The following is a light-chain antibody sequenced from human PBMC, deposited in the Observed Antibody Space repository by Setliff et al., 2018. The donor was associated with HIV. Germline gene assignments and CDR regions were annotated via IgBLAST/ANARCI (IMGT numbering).Light chain of an antibody. CDR2: EVR. V-gene: IGLV2-14*01. J-gene: IGLJ1*01. Sequence: ALTQPASVSGSPGQSITISCTGTSSDVGGYNYVSWYQHHPGKAPKLIIYEVRNRPSGVSHRFSGSKSGNTASVTISGLQAEDEADYYCSSYAISNTLPFGTGTKVTVL. CDR3: SSYAISNTLP. CDR1: SSDVGGYNY.